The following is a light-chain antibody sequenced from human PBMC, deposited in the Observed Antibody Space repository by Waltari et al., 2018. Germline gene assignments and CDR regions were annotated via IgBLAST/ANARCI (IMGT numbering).Light chain of an antibody. V-gene: IGKV1-5*03. J-gene: IGKJ1*01. CDR3: LQDYNYPWT. CDR1: QSFLDW. Sequence: DIQMTQSPSTLSASVGDRVTITCRASQSFLDWLAWYQQKPGKAPKLLIYKTSSLKSGVPSRFSGSASGTEFTLTISSLQPDDFATYYCLQDYNYPWTFGQGTKVEIK. CDR2: KTS.